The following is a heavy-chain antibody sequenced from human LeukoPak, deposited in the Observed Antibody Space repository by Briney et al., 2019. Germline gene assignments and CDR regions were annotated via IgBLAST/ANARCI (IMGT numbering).Heavy chain of an antibody. Sequence: PGGSLRLSCAASGFTFSSYWMSWVRQSPGKGLEWIGEINHSGSTNYNPSLKSRVTISVDTSKNQFSLKLSSVTAADTAVYYCARFRSVRRVGASGYYYYYGMDVWGQGTTVTVSS. CDR1: GFTFSSYW. CDR2: INHSGST. CDR3: ARFRSVRRVGASGYYYYYGMDV. D-gene: IGHD3-10*01. V-gene: IGHV4-34*01. J-gene: IGHJ6*02.